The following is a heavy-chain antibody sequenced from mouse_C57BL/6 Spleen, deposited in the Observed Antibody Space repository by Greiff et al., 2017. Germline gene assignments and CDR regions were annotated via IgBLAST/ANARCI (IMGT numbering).Heavy chain of an antibody. D-gene: IGHD1-1*01. V-gene: IGHV1-55*01. J-gene: IGHJ4*01. CDR3: ARSTCAVVATRYAMGY. Sequence: VQLQQPGAELVKPGASVKMSCKASGYTFTSYWITRVKQRPGQGLEGIGDIYPGSGSTNYNAKFKSKATLTVETSSSTAYMQLSSLTSEDAAVYDCARSTCAVVATRYAMGYWGQGTSVTVSS. CDR1: GYTFTSYW. CDR2: IYPGSGST.